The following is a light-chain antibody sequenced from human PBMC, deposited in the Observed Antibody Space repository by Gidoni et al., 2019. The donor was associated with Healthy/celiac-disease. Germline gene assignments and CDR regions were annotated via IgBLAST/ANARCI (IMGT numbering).Light chain of an antibody. CDR3: TSYAGSNNL. V-gene: IGLV2-8*01. J-gene: IGLJ2*01. CDR2: EVS. CDR1: SSDIGGYNY. Sequence: SALTQPPPASGSPGQSVTRSCTGTSSDIGGYNYVSWYQQHPGKAPKLMIYEVSKRPSGVPDRFSGSKSGNTASLTVSGLQAEDEADYYCTSYAGSNNLFGGGTKLTVL.